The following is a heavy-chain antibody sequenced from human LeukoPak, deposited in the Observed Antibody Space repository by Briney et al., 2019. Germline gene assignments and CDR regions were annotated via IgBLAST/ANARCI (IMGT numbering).Heavy chain of an antibody. CDR1: GFTFDDYA. CDR3: AKGPSGYYKGNYFDY. J-gene: IGHJ4*02. V-gene: IGHV3-9*03. CDR2: ISWNSGSI. D-gene: IGHD3-3*01. Sequence: GGSPRLSCAASGFTFDDYAMHWVRQAPGKGLEWVSGISWNSGSIGYADSVKGRFTISRDNAKNSLYLQMNSLRAEDMALYYCAKGPSGYYKGNYFDYWGQGTLVTVSS.